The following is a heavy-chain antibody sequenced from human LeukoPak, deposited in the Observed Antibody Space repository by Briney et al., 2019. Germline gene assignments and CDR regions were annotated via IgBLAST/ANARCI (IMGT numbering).Heavy chain of an antibody. CDR1: GFTSSSYS. CDR2: ISYDGSNK. V-gene: IGHV3-30*03. CDR3: AREGDLGDIVVVTTPEYFQH. J-gene: IGHJ1*01. D-gene: IGHD2-2*01. Sequence: GGSLRLSCAASGFTSSSYSMNWVRQAPGKGLEWVAVISYDGSNKYYADSVKGRFTISRDNSKNTLYLQMNSLRAEDTAVYYCAREGDLGDIVVVTTPEYFQHWGQGTLVTVSS.